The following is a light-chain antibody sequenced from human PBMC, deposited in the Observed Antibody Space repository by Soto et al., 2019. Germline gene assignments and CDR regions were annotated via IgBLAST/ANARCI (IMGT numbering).Light chain of an antibody. V-gene: IGLV2-14*01. Sequence: QSVLTQPASVSGSPGQSITISCTGTSSDVGGYKYVSWYQHHPGKAPKLMIYEVNNRPSGVSNRFSGSTSGNTASLTISGLQAEDEADYYCSSYTSSNSVVFGGGTKVTVL. J-gene: IGLJ2*01. CDR3: SSYTSSNSVV. CDR2: EVN. CDR1: SSDVGGYKY.